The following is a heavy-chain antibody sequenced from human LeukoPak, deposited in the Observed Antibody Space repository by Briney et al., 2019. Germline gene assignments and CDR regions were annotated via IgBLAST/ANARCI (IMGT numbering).Heavy chain of an antibody. CDR2: ISYDGSNK. CDR1: GFTFSSYA. J-gene: IGHJ6*02. Sequence: GGSLRLSCAASGFTFSSYAMHWVRQAPGKGLEWVAVISYDGSNKYYADSVKGRFTISRDNSKSTLYLQMNSLRAEDTAVYYCARDLDILTSYYYYGMDVWGQGTTVTVSS. V-gene: IGHV3-30-3*01. CDR3: ARDLDILTSYYYYGMDV. D-gene: IGHD3-9*01.